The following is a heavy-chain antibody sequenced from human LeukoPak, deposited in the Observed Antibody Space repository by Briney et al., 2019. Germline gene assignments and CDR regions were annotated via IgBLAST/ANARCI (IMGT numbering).Heavy chain of an antibody. J-gene: IGHJ4*02. CDR3: ARAGTTMVRGNFDY. CDR2: ISAYNGNT. CDR1: GYTFTIYG. Sequence: ASVKVSCKASGYTFTIYGISWVRQAPGQGFEWMGWISAYNGNTNYAQKLQGRVTMTTDTSTSTAYMELRSLRSDDTAVYYCARAGTTMVRGNFDYWGQGTLVTVSS. D-gene: IGHD3-10*01. V-gene: IGHV1-18*01.